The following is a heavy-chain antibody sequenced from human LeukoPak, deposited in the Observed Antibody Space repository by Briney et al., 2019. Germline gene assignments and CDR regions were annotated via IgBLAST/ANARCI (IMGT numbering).Heavy chain of an antibody. D-gene: IGHD5-12*01. Sequence: GGSLRLSCAASGFTFNTYNMNWVRQAPGKGLEWVSSISSSSSSYIYYADSVKGRFTISRDNAKNSLYLQMNSLRAEDTAVYYCARVGSGYDFGYWGQGTLVTVSS. CDR2: ISSSSSSYI. J-gene: IGHJ4*02. CDR3: ARVGSGYDFGY. V-gene: IGHV3-21*01. CDR1: GFTFNTYN.